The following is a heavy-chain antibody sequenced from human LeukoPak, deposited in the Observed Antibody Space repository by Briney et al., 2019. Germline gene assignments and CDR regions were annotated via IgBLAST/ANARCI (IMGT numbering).Heavy chain of an antibody. V-gene: IGHV3-7*04. CDR3: ARTMQLGDY. CDR1: GFTFSTYT. D-gene: IGHD6-13*01. Sequence: PGGSLRLSCAASGFTFSTYTMSWVRQAPGKGLEWVASIKHDGSGNYYVDSVKGRFTISRDNAKNSLFLQMDSLRAEDTAVYYCARTMQLGDYWGQGTLVTVSS. J-gene: IGHJ4*02. CDR2: IKHDGSGN.